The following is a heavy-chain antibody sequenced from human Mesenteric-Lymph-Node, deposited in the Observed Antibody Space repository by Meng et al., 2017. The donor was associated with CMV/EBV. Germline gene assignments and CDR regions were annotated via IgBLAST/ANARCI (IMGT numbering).Heavy chain of an antibody. V-gene: IGHV3-23*01. CDR3: AKGPTYSSGWYYFDY. D-gene: IGHD6-19*01. J-gene: IGHJ4*02. CDR1: GFTFSSYA. CDR2: ISGSGGST. Sequence: GESLKISCAASGFTFSSYAMSWVRQAPGKGLEWVSAISGSGGSTYYADSVKGRFSISRDNSKNTLYLQMNSLRAEDTAVYYCAKGPTYSSGWYYFDYWGQGTLVTVSS.